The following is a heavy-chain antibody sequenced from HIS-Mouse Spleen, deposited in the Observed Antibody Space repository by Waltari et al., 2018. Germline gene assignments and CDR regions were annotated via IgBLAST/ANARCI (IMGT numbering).Heavy chain of an antibody. CDR1: GGSISSSSYY. CDR3: ARHEGQQLVTSLFDY. D-gene: IGHD6-13*01. CDR2: IYYSGGP. Sequence: QLQLQESGPGLVKPSETLSLTCTVSGGSISSSSYYWGWIRQPPGKGLEWIGSIYYSGGPHYHPSPKSRVTISVDTSKNQFSLKLSSVTAADTAVYYCARHEGQQLVTSLFDYWGQGTLVTVSS. J-gene: IGHJ4*02. V-gene: IGHV4-39*01.